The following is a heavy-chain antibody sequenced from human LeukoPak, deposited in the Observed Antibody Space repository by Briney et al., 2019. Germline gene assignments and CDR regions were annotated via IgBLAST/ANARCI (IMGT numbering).Heavy chain of an antibody. V-gene: IGHV1-18*01. CDR2: ISAYNGNT. CDR3: AKDLSSLRYFDPPSAFDY. J-gene: IGHJ4*02. D-gene: IGHD3-9*01. Sequence: ASVKVSCKASGYTFTSYGISWVRQAPGQGLEWMGWISAYNGNTNYAQKLQGRVTMTTDTSTSTAYMELRSLRSDDTAVYYCAKDLSSLRYFDPPSAFDYWGQGTLVTVSS. CDR1: GYTFTSYG.